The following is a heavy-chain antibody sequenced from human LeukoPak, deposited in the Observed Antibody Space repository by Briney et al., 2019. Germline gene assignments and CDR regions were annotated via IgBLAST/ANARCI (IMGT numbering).Heavy chain of an antibody. CDR2: INAYNGNT. CDR1: GYTFTTYG. CDR3: ARVWAAGGAFDI. Sequence: ASVKVSCKASGYTFTTYGISWVRQAPGQGLEWMGWINAYNGNTKYAQKLQGRVTMTTDTFTSTAYMELRSLRSDDTAVYYCARVWAAGGAFDIWGQGTMVTVSS. D-gene: IGHD6-13*01. J-gene: IGHJ3*02. V-gene: IGHV1-18*01.